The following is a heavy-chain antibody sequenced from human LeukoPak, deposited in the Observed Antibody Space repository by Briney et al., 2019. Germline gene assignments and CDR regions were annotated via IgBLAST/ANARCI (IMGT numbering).Heavy chain of an antibody. D-gene: IGHD6-19*01. CDR2: MNPNSGNT. CDR3: ARNLVGKTDFDY. J-gene: IGHJ4*02. Sequence: GASVKVSCKASGYTFTSYDINWVRQATGQGLEWMGWMNPNSGNTGYAQKFQGRVTITRNTSISTAYMELSSLRSEDTAVYYCARNLVGKTDFDYWGQGTLVTVSS. CDR1: GYTFTSYD. V-gene: IGHV1-8*03.